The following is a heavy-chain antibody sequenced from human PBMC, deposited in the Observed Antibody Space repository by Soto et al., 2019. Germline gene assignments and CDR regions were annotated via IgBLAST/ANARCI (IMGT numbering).Heavy chain of an antibody. D-gene: IGHD5-12*01. Sequence: QVQLQESGPGLVKPSETLSLTCTVSGGSISSYYWSWIRQPPGKGLEWIGYIYYSGSTNYNPSLKSRVTISVDTSKNQFSLKLSSVTAADTAVYYCTRGTVATSYWGQGTLVTVSS. CDR3: TRGTVATSY. CDR2: IYYSGST. CDR1: GGSISSYY. J-gene: IGHJ4*02. V-gene: IGHV4-59*01.